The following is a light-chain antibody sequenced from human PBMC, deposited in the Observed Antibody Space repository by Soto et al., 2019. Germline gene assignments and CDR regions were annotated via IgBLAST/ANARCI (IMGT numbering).Light chain of an antibody. V-gene: IGKV3-15*01. CDR1: QSVASN. CDR2: GAS. Sequence: EMVMTQSPATLSLSPGERATLSCRASQSVASNLAWYQQKPGQAPSLLIYGASTRATGIPARFSGSGSGTEFTLSISSLQSEDFAVYYCQQRSNSFGGGTKVDI. J-gene: IGKJ4*01. CDR3: QQRSNS.